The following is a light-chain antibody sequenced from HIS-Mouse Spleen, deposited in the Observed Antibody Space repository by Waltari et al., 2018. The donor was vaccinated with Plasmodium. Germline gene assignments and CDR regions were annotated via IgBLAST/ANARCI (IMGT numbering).Light chain of an antibody. CDR1: ALPKQY. J-gene: IGLJ3*02. CDR2: EDR. Sequence: SYELTQPPSVSLSPGQTARITCSGAALPKQYAYWYQQKSGQAPVLVIYEDRKRPSWIPERFSGSSSGTMATLTISGAQVEDEADYYCYSTDSSGNHRVFGGGTKLTVL. V-gene: IGLV3-10*01. CDR3: YSTDSSGNHRV.